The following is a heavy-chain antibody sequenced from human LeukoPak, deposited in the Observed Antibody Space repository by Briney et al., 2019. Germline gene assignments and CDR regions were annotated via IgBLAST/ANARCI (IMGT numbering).Heavy chain of an antibody. CDR3: ARAYRVSYGSGSYSIDAFDI. D-gene: IGHD3-10*01. Sequence: PSETLSLTCAVYGGSFSGYYWTWIRQPPGKGLEWIGEINHAGSTNYNPSLQSRPTISVDTSKNQFSLKLSSVTAADTAVYYCARAYRVSYGSGSYSIDAFDIWGQGTMVTVSS. V-gene: IGHV4-34*01. CDR2: INHAGST. J-gene: IGHJ3*02. CDR1: GGSFSGYY.